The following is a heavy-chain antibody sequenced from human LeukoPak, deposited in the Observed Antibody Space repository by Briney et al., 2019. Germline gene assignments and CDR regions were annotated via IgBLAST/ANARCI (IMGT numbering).Heavy chain of an antibody. J-gene: IGHJ4*02. D-gene: IGHD5-12*01. CDR1: GFRFSTQE. Sequence: GGSLRLSCAASGFRFSTQEMAWVRQAPGKGLEWVSYMSKDGRTIYYADSVKGRFTMSRDNTRNSLFLQLNSLSADDTGFYYCARGSYTGFDLYFDSWGQGTLVTISS. CDR3: ARGSYTGFDLYFDS. CDR2: MSKDGRTI. V-gene: IGHV3-48*03.